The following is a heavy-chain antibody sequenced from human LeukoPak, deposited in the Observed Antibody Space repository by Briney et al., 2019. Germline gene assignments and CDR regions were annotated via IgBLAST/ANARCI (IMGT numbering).Heavy chain of an antibody. CDR2: ISAYNGNT. D-gene: IGHD4-17*01. CDR3: ARDRATTVTTWAEIDY. Sequence: GASVKVSCKASGYTFTSYGISWVRQAPGQGLEWMGWISAYNGNTNYAQKLQGRVTMTTDTSTSTAYMELRSLRSDDTAVYYCARDRATTVTTWAEIDYWGQGTLVIVSS. V-gene: IGHV1-18*01. CDR1: GYTFTSYG. J-gene: IGHJ4*02.